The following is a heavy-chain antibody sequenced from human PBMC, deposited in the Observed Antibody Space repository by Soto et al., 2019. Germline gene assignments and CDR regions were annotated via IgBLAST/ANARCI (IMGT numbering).Heavy chain of an antibody. Sequence: QVQLVQSGPEVKKPGSSVNISCTAPKTTFSDYGLNWVRQAPGQGLEWMGGIIPVLGTINYAQKFQGRVTINAYKSSNTVYIAVPSLPSEYTAVYYCASETLFCAGDCYFDHLGLGTVVTVSS. CDR2: IIPVLGTI. D-gene: IGHD2-21*02. CDR3: ASETLFCAGDCYFDH. V-gene: IGHV1-69*06. J-gene: IGHJ4*02. CDR1: KTTFSDYG.